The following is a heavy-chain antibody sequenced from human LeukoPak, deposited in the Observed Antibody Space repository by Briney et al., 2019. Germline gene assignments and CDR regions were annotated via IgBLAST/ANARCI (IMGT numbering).Heavy chain of an antibody. CDR2: ISYDGSNK. Sequence: GGSQRLSCAASGFTFSSYGMHWVRQAPGKGLEWVAVISYDGSNKYYADSVKGRFTISRDNSKNTLYLQMNSLRAEDTAVYYCASSGWYSDFDYWGQGTLVTVSS. J-gene: IGHJ4*02. V-gene: IGHV3-30*03. CDR3: ASSGWYSDFDY. CDR1: GFTFSSYG. D-gene: IGHD6-19*01.